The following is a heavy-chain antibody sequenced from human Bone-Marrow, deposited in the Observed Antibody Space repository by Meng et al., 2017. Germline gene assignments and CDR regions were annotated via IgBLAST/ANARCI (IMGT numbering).Heavy chain of an antibody. CDR2: IYYSGST. Sequence: QVQLQQWGAGWLKPSETLSLTCAVYGGSFSGYYWSWIRQPPGKGLEWIGYIYYSGSTYYNPSLKSRVTISVDTSKNQFSLKLSSVTAADTAVYYCASSMTTVTAEIDYWGQGTLVTVSS. J-gene: IGHJ4*02. D-gene: IGHD4-17*01. CDR1: GGSFSGYY. CDR3: ASSMTTVTAEIDY. V-gene: IGHV4-34*01.